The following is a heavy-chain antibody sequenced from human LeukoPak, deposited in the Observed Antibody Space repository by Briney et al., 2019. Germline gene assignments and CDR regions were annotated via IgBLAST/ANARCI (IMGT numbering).Heavy chain of an antibody. CDR2: INAGNGNT. CDR1: GYTFTRYA. Sequence: ASVKVSCKASGYTFTRYAMHWVRQAPGQRLEWMGWINAGNGNTKYSQEFQGRVTIARDTSASTAYMELSSLRSEDMAVYYCARETYYYGSGSYPGRFFDYWGQGTLVTVSS. CDR3: ARETYYYGSGSYPGRFFDY. D-gene: IGHD3-10*01. V-gene: IGHV1-3*03. J-gene: IGHJ4*02.